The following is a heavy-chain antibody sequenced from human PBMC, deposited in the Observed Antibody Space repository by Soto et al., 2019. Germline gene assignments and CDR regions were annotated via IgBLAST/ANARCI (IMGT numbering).Heavy chain of an antibody. CDR3: AKDSMIRGVNGMDV. D-gene: IGHD3-10*01. Sequence: EVQVLESGGGLVQPGGSLSLACAASGFTFSSYAMTWVRQSPGKGLEWVSAIGGSGGSTFYADSVKGRFTISRDNSKNTLYLQMNSLRVEDTAGYYCAKDSMIRGVNGMDVWGQGTTVTVSS. CDR2: IGGSGGST. J-gene: IGHJ6*02. CDR1: GFTFSSYA. V-gene: IGHV3-23*01.